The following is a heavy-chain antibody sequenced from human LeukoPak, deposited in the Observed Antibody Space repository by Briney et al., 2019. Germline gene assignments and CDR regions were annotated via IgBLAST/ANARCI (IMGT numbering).Heavy chain of an antibody. CDR2: IYYSGST. V-gene: IGHV4-31*03. CDR1: GGSISSGGYY. Sequence: SETLSLTCTVSGGSISSGGYYWSWIRQHPGKGLEWIGYIYYSGSTYYNPSLKSRVTISVDTSKNQFSLKLSSATAADTAVYYCATSSSHYYYYMDVWGKGTTVTVSS. D-gene: IGHD6-19*01. CDR3: ATSSSHYYYYMDV. J-gene: IGHJ6*03.